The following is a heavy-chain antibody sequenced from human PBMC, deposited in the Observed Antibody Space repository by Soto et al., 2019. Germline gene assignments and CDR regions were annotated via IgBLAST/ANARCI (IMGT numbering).Heavy chain of an antibody. V-gene: IGHV3-48*01. D-gene: IGHD1-26*01. Sequence: EEQLVESGGGLVQPGGSLRLSCAASGFIFSTYTLNWVRQAPGKGLEWVSYISAGSDAIYYADSVKGRFTVSRDNAKKSPDLQMKSPRGEETAVYFWARLYTTPKGGAHLRPWGPGTPGNRSS. CDR3: ARLYTTPKGGAHLRP. CDR2: ISAGSDAI. J-gene: IGHJ6*01. CDR1: GFIFSTYT.